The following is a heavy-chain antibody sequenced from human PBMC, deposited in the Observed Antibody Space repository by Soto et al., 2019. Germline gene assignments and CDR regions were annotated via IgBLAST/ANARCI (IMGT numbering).Heavy chain of an antibody. CDR3: ATIGAGTENYYYYHMDV. D-gene: IGHD6-6*01. J-gene: IGHJ6*03. CDR2: IYYSGST. V-gene: IGHV4-59*08. CDR1: GGSISSYY. Sequence: PSETLSLTCTVSGGSISSYYWSWIRQPPGKGLEWIGYIYYSGSTNYNPSLKSRVTISVDTPKNQFSLKLSSVTAADTAVYYCATIGAGTENYYYYHMDVWGKGTTVTVSS.